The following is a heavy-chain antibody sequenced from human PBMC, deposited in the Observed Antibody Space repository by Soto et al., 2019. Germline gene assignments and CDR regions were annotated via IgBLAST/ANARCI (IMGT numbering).Heavy chain of an antibody. CDR3: ARWPRLLDS. Sequence: GGSLRLSCAASGFTFSDFWMNWVRQAPEKGLEWVAYISSDGRETNHVASVKGRFTISRDNAKNSLYLQMNSLRAEDTAVYYCARWPRLLDSWGQGTLVTVSS. D-gene: IGHD6-6*01. CDR1: GFTFSDFW. V-gene: IGHV3-7*01. J-gene: IGHJ4*02. CDR2: ISSDGRET.